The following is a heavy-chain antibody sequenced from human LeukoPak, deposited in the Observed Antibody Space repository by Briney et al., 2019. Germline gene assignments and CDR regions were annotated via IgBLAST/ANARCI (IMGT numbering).Heavy chain of an antibody. J-gene: IGHJ4*02. CDR1: GFTFSSYW. CDR3: ARQIDTNFFAY. CDR2: IKQDGDDK. D-gene: IGHD2-21*01. V-gene: IGHV3-7*01. Sequence: GGSLRLSCAASGFTFSSYWMSWVRQIPGKGLEWVANIKQDGDDKYYVDSVKGRFTISRDNAKKSLYLQLNSLRAEDTAVYYCARQIDTNFFAYWGQGTLVTVSS.